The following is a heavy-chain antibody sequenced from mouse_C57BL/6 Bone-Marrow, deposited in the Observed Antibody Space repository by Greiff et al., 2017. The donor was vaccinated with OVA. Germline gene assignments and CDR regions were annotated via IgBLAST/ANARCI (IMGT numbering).Heavy chain of an antibody. CDR3: ARGNYGSPAWFAY. CDR1: GYTFTSYW. V-gene: IGHV1-59*01. J-gene: IGHJ3*01. Sequence: QVQLQQPGAELVRPGTSVKLSCKASGYTFTSYWMHWVKQRPGQGLEWIGVIDPSDSYTNYNQKFKGKATWTVDTSSSTAYMQLSSLTSEDSAVYYCARGNYGSPAWFAYWGQGTLVTVSA. CDR2: IDPSDSYT. D-gene: IGHD1-1*01.